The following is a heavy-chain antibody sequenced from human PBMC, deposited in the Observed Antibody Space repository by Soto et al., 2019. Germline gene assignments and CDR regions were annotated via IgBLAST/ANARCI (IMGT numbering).Heavy chain of an antibody. D-gene: IGHD3-9*01. CDR3: ARGAYDILTGPMYYFDY. J-gene: IGHJ4*02. CDR2: ISAYNGNT. Sequence: ASVKVSCKASGYTFTSYGISWVRQAPGQGLEWMGWISAYNGNTNYAQKLQGRVTMTTDTSTSTAYMELRSLRSDDTAVYYCARGAYDILTGPMYYFDYWGQGTLVTVSS. CDR1: GYTFTSYG. V-gene: IGHV1-18*01.